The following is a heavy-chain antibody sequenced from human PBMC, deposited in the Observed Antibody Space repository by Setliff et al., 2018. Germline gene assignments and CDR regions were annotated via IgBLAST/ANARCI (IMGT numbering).Heavy chain of an antibody. CDR2: IDKDGSST. Sequence: PGGSLRLSCAASGFRISFREYWMFWVRQAPGKGLEWVARIDKDGSSTVYADSVKGRFTISRDNVKKMLYLQMDSLRTEDTAVYYCTREHTWPGSDGSYYFYYYYIDVWGKGTTVTVSS. V-gene: IGHV3-74*01. D-gene: IGHD1-1*01. CDR3: TREHTWPGSDGSYYFYYYYIDV. J-gene: IGHJ6*03. CDR1: GFRISFREYW.